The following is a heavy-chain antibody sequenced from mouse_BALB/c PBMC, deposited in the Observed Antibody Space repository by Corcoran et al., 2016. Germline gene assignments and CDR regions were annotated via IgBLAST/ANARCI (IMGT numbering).Heavy chain of an antibody. V-gene: IGHV14-3*02. CDR3: ARWEFITTVVAPMDY. J-gene: IGHJ4*01. CDR2: IDPANGNT. D-gene: IGHD1-1*01. Sequence: EVQLQQSGAELVKPGASVKLSCTASGFTIKDTYIHWVKQRPEQGLEWIGRIDPANGNTKYDPKFQGKATITADTSSNTAYLQLSSLTSEDTAVYYCARWEFITTVVAPMDYWGQGTSVTVSS. CDR1: GFTIKDTY.